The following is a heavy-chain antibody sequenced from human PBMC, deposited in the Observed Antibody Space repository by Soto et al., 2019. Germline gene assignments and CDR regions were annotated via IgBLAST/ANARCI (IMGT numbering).Heavy chain of an antibody. CDR1: GYSFTSYW. Sequence: GESLKISCQGSGYSFTSYWIGWVRQMPGKGLEWMGIIYPGDSDTRYSPSFQGQVTISADKSISTAYLQWSSLKASDTAMYYCARAHSNNHYYHSNEFDYWGQGTLVTVSS. V-gene: IGHV5-51*01. CDR3: ARAHSNNHYYHSNEFDY. D-gene: IGHD3-22*01. J-gene: IGHJ4*02. CDR2: IYPGDSDT.